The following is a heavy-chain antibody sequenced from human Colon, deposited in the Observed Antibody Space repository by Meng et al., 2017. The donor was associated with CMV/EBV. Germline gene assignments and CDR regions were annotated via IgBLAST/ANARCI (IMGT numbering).Heavy chain of an antibody. CDR1: GGSLDTTGDF. D-gene: IGHD5-12*01. Sequence: SETLSLTCSVSGGSLDTTGDFWGWIRQPPGKGLEWIGNIYHSGNTNYNPSLKSRVTMSVDTSKSQFSLKLNSVTAADTAVYYCARDQPSWLGLHYFDFWGQGTLVTVSS. V-gene: IGHV4-39*07. CDR3: ARDQPSWLGLHYFDF. CDR2: IYHSGNT. J-gene: IGHJ4*02.